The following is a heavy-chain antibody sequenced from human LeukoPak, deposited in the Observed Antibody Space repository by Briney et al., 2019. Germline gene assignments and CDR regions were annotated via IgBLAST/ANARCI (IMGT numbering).Heavy chain of an antibody. V-gene: IGHV5-51*01. CDR1: GYSFTCYW. J-gene: IGHJ3*02. Sequence: GESLKISCKGSGYSFTCYWIGWVRQMPGKGLEWMGIIYPGDSDTRYSPSFQGQVTISADKSISTAYLQWSSLKASDTAMYYCARHQREQWLVPPGAFDIWGQGTMVTVSS. CDR2: IYPGDSDT. D-gene: IGHD6-19*01. CDR3: ARHQREQWLVPPGAFDI.